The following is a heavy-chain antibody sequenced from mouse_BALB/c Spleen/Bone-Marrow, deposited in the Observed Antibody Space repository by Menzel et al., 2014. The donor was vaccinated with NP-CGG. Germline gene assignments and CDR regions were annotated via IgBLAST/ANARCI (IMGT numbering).Heavy chain of an antibody. CDR3: ARGDGNYPFYAMDY. V-gene: IGHV1-80*01. CDR1: GYAFSSYW. Sequence: QVQLQQPGAELVRPGSSVKISCKASGYAFSSYWMNWVKRRPGQGLEWIGQIYPGDGDTNYNGKFKGKATLTADKSSSTAYMQLSSLTSEDSAVYFCARGDGNYPFYAMDYWGQGTSVTVSS. J-gene: IGHJ4*01. D-gene: IGHD2-1*01. CDR2: IYPGDGDT.